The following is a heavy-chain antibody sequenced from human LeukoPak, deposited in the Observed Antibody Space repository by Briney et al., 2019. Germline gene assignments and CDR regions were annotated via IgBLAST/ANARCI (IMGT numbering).Heavy chain of an antibody. CDR3: AKRRVVVASTDGASGAFDI. CDR1: GGSISSGGYY. V-gene: IGHV4-31*03. J-gene: IGHJ3*02. D-gene: IGHD2-15*01. CDR2: IYYSGST. Sequence: SQTLSLTCTVSGGSISSGGYYWSWIRQHPGKGLEWIGYIYYSGSTYYNPSLRSRVTISVDTSKNQFSLKLSSVTAADTAVYFCAKRRVVVASTDGASGAFDIWGQGTMVTVSS.